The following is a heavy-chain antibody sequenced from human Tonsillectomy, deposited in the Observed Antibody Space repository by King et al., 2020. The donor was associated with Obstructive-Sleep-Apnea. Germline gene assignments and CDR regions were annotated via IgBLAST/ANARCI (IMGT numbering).Heavy chain of an antibody. CDR2: IGTSGAT. V-gene: IGHV3-13*01. CDR1: GFTFSDYD. Sequence: VQLVESGGGLVQPGGSLKLSCVDSGFTFSDYDMHWVRQTTGKGLEWVSGIGTSGATYYAGSVRGRFTISRENAKNSLYLQVKSLAAGDTAVYYGARGCPKWFGGYCHGMDVWGQGTTVTVSS. J-gene: IGHJ6*02. D-gene: IGHD3-10*01. CDR3: ARGCPKWFGGYCHGMDV.